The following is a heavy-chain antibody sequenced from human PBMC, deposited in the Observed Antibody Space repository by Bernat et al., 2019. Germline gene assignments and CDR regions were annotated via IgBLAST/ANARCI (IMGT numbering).Heavy chain of an antibody. CDR2: ISGYNGNT. V-gene: IGHV1-18*01. Sequence: QVQLVQSGAEFKKPGASVKVSCKTSGYTFTSYAISWMRQAPGQGLEWQGWISGYNGNTNYTQKFQGRVTMTTDTPTSTAYMELRSLRSDDTAVYICSRDLLRPPPKDAFDIWGQGTMVTV. J-gene: IGHJ3*02. CDR1: GYTFTSYA. D-gene: IGHD1-14*01. CDR3: SRDLLRPPPKDAFDI.